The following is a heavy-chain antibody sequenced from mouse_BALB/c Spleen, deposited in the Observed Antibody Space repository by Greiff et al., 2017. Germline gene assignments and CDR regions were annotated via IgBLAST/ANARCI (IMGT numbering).Heavy chain of an antibody. Sequence: VQLQQSGAELARPGASVKLSCKASGYTFTSYWMQWVKQRPGQGLEWIGAIYPGDGDTRYTQKFKGKATLTADKSSSTAYMQLSSLASEDYAVYYCARRGAGTDYFDYWGQGTTLTVSS. D-gene: IGHD4-1*01. CDR2: IYPGDGDT. V-gene: IGHV1-87*01. CDR1: GYTFTSYW. J-gene: IGHJ2*01. CDR3: ARRGAGTDYFDY.